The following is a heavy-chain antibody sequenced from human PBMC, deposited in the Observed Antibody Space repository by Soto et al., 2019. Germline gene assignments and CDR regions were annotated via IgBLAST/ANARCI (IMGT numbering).Heavy chain of an antibody. Sequence: ASVKVSCKVSGYTLTELSMHWVRQAPGKGLEWMGGFDPEDGETIYAQKFQGRVTMTEDTSTDTAYMELSSLRSEDTAVYYCATALPSRGYSGYGFFNWFDPWGQGTLVTVSS. CDR3: ATALPSRGYSGYGFFNWFDP. CDR2: FDPEDGET. J-gene: IGHJ5*02. D-gene: IGHD5-12*01. V-gene: IGHV1-24*01. CDR1: GYTLTELS.